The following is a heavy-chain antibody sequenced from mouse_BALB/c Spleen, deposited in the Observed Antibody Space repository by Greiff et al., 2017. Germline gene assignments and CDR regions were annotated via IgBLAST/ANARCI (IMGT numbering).Heavy chain of an antibody. CDR3: ARRAYGNWYFDV. D-gene: IGHD2-1*01. V-gene: IGHV1-9*01. Sequence: QVQLQQSGAELMKPGASVKISCKATGYTFSSYWIEWVKQRPGHGLEWIGAILPGSGSTNYNEKFKGKATFTADTSSNTAYMQLRSLTSEDSAVYYCARRAYGNWYFDVWGAGTTVTVSS. CDR1: GYTFSSYW. J-gene: IGHJ1*01. CDR2: ILPGSGST.